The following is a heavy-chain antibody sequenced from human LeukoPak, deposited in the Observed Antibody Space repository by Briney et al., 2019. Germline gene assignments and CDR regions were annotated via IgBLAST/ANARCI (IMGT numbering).Heavy chain of an antibody. CDR2: INTNTGNP. D-gene: IGHD6-13*01. V-gene: IGHV7-4-1*02. CDR1: GYTFTSYA. J-gene: IGHJ5*02. CDR3: ARDPRWGIAAAGKRWFDP. Sequence: ASVKVSCKASGYTFTSYAMNWVRQAPGQGLEWMGWINTNTGNPTYAQGFTGRFVFSLDTSVSTAYLQISSLKAEDTAVYYCARDPRWGIAAAGKRWFDPWGQGTLDTVSS.